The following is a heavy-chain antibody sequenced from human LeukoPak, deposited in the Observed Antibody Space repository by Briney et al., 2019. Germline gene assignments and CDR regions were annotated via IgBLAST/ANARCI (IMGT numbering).Heavy chain of an antibody. CDR2: ISSSGSTI. J-gene: IGHJ4*02. CDR1: GFTFSSYE. CDR3: ARDRMDDYVWGSYLNDY. V-gene: IGHV3-48*03. Sequence: GGSLRLSCAASGFTFSSYEMNWVRQAPGKGLEWVSYISSSGSTIYYADSVKGRFTISRDNAKNSLYLQMNSLRAEDTAVYYCARDRMDDYVWGSYLNDYWGQGTLVTVSS. D-gene: IGHD3-16*02.